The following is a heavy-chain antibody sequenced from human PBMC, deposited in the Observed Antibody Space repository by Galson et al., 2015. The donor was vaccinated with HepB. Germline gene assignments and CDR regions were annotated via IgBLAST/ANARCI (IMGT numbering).Heavy chain of an antibody. Sequence: SLRLSCAASGFTFNSSTMRWVRQAPGKGLQWVAAISDDGNKSAYADSVKGRFTISRDNSKNTLYLQMDNLRAEDTAVYYCARDPIGHCTAIRCSTYYFDYWGLGTLTTVSS. CDR1: GFTFNSST. D-gene: IGHD2-8*02. J-gene: IGHJ4*02. V-gene: IGHV3-30-3*01. CDR2: ISDDGNKS. CDR3: ARDPIGHCTAIRCSTYYFDY.